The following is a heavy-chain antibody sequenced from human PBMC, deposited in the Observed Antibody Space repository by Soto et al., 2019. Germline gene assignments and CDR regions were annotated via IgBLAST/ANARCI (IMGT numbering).Heavy chain of an antibody. V-gene: IGHV3-21*01. J-gene: IGHJ6*03. CDR2: ISSSSSYI. D-gene: IGHD3-10*01. Sequence: GGSLRLSCAASGFTFSSYSMNWVRQAPGKGLEWVSSISSSSSYIYYADSVKGRFTISRDNAKNSLYLQMNSLRAEDTAVYYCARSYYGSGSYYNDAPYSNYYYYYYMDVWGKGTTVTVSS. CDR1: GFTFSSYS. CDR3: ARSYYGSGSYYNDAPYSNYYYYYYMDV.